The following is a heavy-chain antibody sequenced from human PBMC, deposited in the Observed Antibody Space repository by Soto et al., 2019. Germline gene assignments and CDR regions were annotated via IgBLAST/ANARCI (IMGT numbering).Heavy chain of an antibody. CDR3: ARDLLGSFDD. CDR2: INTNNGNT. CDR1: GYSFTSYG. J-gene: IGHJ3*01. V-gene: IGHV1-18*01. D-gene: IGHD2-15*01. Sequence: QVQLVQSGAVVKKPGASVKVSCKASGYSFTSYGIGWVRQAPGRGLEWMGWINTNNGNTNSAQRLQGRVTMTADTSTRTAYMELRSLRFDDTAVYYCARDLLGSFDDWGQGTMVTISS.